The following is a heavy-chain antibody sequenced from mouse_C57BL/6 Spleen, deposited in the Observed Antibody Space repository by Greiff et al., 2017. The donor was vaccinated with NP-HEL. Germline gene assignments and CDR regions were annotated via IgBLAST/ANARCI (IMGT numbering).Heavy chain of an antibody. CDR3: ARGDYYYGSSYAYAMDY. J-gene: IGHJ4*01. V-gene: IGHV1-52*01. CDR1: GYTFTSYW. D-gene: IGHD1-1*01. CDR2: IDPSDSET. Sequence: VKLQQPGAELVRPGSSVKLSCKASGYTFTSYWMHWVKQRPIQGLEWIGNIDPSDSETHYNQKFKDKATLTVDKSSSTAYMQLSSLTSEDSAVYYCARGDYYYGSSYAYAMDYWGQGTSVTVSS.